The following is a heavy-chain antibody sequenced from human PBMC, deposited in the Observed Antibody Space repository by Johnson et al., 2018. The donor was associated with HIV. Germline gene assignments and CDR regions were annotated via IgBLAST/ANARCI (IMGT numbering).Heavy chain of an antibody. D-gene: IGHD1-7*01. Sequence: VQLVESGGGLVQPGGSLRLSCAASGLTVSTNDINWVRQAPGKGLEWVSRINSDGSSTDKLNSYTTKYAASVKGRFTISRDDSKKSLYLQINSLRTEDTAVYYCARENYRRRDAFDVWGQGTVVIVSS. CDR2: STDKLNSYTT. CDR3: ARENYRRRDAFDV. J-gene: IGHJ3*01. CDR1: GLTVSTND. V-gene: IGHV3-72*01.